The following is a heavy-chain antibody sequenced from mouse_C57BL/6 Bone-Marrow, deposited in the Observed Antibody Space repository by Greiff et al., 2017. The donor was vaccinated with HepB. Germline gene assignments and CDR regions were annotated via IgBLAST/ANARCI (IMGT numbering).Heavy chain of an antibody. CDR2: INPSTGGT. CDR3: ATIYYGNPAY. V-gene: IGHV1-43*01. Sequence: EVQLQQSGPELVKPGASVKISCKASGYSFTGYYMHWVKQSSEKSLEWIGEINPSTGGTSYNQKFKGKATLTVDKSSSTAYMELRSLTSEDSAVYFCATIYYGNPAYWGQGTLVTVSA. CDR1: GYSFTGYY. D-gene: IGHD2-1*01. J-gene: IGHJ3*01.